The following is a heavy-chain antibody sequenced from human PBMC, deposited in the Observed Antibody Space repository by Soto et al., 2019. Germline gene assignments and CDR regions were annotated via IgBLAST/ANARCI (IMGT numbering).Heavy chain of an antibody. CDR2: IYYSGST. J-gene: IGHJ4*02. CDR1: GGSISSSSYY. D-gene: IGHD3-3*01. V-gene: IGHV4-39*01. Sequence: QLQLQESGPGLVKPSETLSLTCTVSGGSISSSSYYWGWIRQPPGKGLEWIGSIYYSGSTYYNPCLKSRFTISVDTSKTQFSLKLSSVTAADTAVYYCASTHYDFGSGYSQGARGDYFDYWGQGTLVSVSS. CDR3: ASTHYDFGSGYSQGARGDYFDY.